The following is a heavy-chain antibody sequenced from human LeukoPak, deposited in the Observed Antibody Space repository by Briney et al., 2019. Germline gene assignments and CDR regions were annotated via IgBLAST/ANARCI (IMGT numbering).Heavy chain of an antibody. V-gene: IGHV3-74*01. CDR3: TRDLSSGWNWLDP. Sequence: GGSLRLSCAASGFTFTTYWMHWVRQAPGKGLVWVPRINTDGSSTSYADSVKGRFTISRDNAKNTLYLQMNSLRAEDTAVYYCTRDLSSGWNWLDPWGQGTLVTVSS. CDR2: INTDGSST. CDR1: GFTFTTYW. D-gene: IGHD6-19*01. J-gene: IGHJ5*02.